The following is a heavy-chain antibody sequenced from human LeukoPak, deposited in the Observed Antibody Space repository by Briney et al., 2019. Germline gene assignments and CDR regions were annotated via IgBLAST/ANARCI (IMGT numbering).Heavy chain of an antibody. V-gene: IGHV3-23*01. CDR2: ISGSGGTT. Sequence: PGGSLRLSCAASGFTFSSYAMTWVRQVPGKGLEWVSGISGSGGTTYYADSVKGRFTISRDNSKNTLYLQMNSLRAEDTALYYCAKDHDYSSRPYYFDYWGQGTLVTVSS. J-gene: IGHJ4*02. CDR1: GFTFSSYA. CDR3: AKDHDYSSRPYYFDY. D-gene: IGHD6-19*01.